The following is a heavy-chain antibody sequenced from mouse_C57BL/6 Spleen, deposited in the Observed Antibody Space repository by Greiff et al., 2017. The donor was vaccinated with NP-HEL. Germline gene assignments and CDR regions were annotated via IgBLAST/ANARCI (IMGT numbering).Heavy chain of an antibody. Sequence: QVQLQQPGAELVRPGSSVKLSCKASGYTFTSYWMDWVQQRPGQGLEWIGTIYPSDSDTHYNQKFKDKATLTVDKSSSTAYLQLSSLTSEDSAVYYCAREDDYGSRPWFAYWGQGTLVTVSA. CDR2: IYPSDSDT. CDR1: GYTFTSYW. D-gene: IGHD1-1*01. CDR3: AREDDYGSRPWFAY. V-gene: IGHV1-61*01. J-gene: IGHJ3*01.